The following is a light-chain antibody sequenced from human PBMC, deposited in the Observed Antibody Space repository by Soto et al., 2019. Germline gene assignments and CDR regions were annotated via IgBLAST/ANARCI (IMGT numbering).Light chain of an antibody. V-gene: IGKV1-27*01. CDR3: QKYNSAPRT. CDR1: QGISTY. Sequence: DIQMTQSPSSLSASVGDRDTITCRASQGISTYLAWYQQKPGKVPKLLIYAASTLQSGVPSRFSGSGSGTDFTLTISSLQPEDVATYYCQKYNSAPRTFGQGTKVEIK. J-gene: IGKJ1*01. CDR2: AAS.